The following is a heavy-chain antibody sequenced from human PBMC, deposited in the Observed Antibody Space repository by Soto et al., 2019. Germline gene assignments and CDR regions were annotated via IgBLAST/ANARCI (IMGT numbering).Heavy chain of an antibody. D-gene: IGHD6-6*01. CDR2: IYPGDSDT. J-gene: IGHJ6*02. Sequence: GESLKISCKGSGYSFTSYWIGWVRQMPGKGLEWMGIIYPGDSDTRYSPSFQGQVTISADKSISTAYLQWSSLKASDTAMYYCARYSSSSAYYYYDMDVWGQGTTVTVS. CDR3: ARYSSSSAYYYYDMDV. CDR1: GYSFTSYW. V-gene: IGHV5-51*01.